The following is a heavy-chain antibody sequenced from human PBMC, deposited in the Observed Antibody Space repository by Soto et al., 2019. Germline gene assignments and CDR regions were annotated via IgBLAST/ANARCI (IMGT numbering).Heavy chain of an antibody. Sequence: ASVKVSCKASGYTFTSYDINWVLQATGQGLEWMGWMNPNSGNTGYAQKFQGRVTMTRNTSISTAYMELSSLRSEDTAVYYCARGRNDWGYSSSWYGGVYYFDYWGQGTLVTVSS. CDR2: MNPNSGNT. CDR1: GYTFTSYD. D-gene: IGHD6-13*01. CDR3: ARGRNDWGYSSSWYGGVYYFDY. J-gene: IGHJ4*02. V-gene: IGHV1-8*01.